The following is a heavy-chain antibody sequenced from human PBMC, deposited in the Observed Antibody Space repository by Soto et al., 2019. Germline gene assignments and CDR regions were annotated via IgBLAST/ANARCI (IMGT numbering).Heavy chain of an antibody. CDR1: GGSISSGGYC. CDR2: IYYSGST. V-gene: IGHV4-30-4*08. Sequence: PSETLSLTCTVSGGSISSGGYCRSWIRQHPGKGLEWIGYIYYSGSTYYNPSLKSRVTISVDTSKNQFSLKLSSVTAADTAVYYCARGLLNNWFDPWGQGTLVTVSS. D-gene: IGHD3-10*01. CDR3: ARGLLNNWFDP. J-gene: IGHJ5*02.